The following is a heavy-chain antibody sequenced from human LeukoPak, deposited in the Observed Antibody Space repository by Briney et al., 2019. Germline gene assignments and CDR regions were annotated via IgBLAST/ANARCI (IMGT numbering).Heavy chain of an antibody. Sequence: GASVKVSCKASGYTFTGYYMHWVRQAPGQGLEWMGLVDPEDGDTICAEKFQGRVTITADTSTDTAYMELSSLRSEDTAVYYCATDLVVVAQTPNDYWGQGTLVTVSS. CDR1: GYTFTGYY. CDR2: VDPEDGDT. V-gene: IGHV1-69-2*01. J-gene: IGHJ4*02. CDR3: ATDLVVVAQTPNDY. D-gene: IGHD2-15*01.